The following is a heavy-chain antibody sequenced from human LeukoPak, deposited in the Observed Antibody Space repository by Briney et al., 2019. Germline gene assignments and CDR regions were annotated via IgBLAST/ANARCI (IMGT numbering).Heavy chain of an antibody. D-gene: IGHD3-10*02. CDR3: AELGITMIGGV. V-gene: IGHV3-30*04. CDR1: GFTFSSYV. Sequence: GGSLRLSCAASGFTFSSYVMHWVRQAPAKGLEWVAIISYDGSNEYYADSVKGRFTISRDNSKNTLYLQMNSLRAEDTAVYYCAELGITMIGGVWGKGTTVTISS. J-gene: IGHJ6*04. CDR2: ISYDGSNE.